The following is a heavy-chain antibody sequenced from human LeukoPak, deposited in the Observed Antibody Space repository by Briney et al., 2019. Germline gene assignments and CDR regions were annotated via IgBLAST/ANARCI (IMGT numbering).Heavy chain of an antibody. J-gene: IGHJ6*03. CDR3: ARDGYFGSDSVTGAGALGDYYMDV. CDR1: RFTLSNYA. Sequence: PGRSLRLSCAASRFTLSNYAMHWVRQAPGKGLEWVAIITYDGSNKDYADVVKGRFTISRDNSKNTLYLQMNSLRAEDTALYYCARDGYFGSDSVTGAGALGDYYMDVWGKGTTVTVSS. V-gene: IGHV3-30*04. CDR2: ITYDGSNK. D-gene: IGHD3-9*01.